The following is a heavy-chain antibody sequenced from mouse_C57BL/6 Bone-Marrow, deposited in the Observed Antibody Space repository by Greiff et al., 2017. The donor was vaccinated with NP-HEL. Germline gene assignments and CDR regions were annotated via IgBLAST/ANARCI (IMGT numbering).Heavy chain of an antibody. CDR3: ARTYYYSSSYRYYFDY. CDR2: IWWDDDK. Sequence: QVTLKVSGPGILQPSQTLSLTCSFSGFSLSTFGMGVGWIRQPSGKGLEWLAHIWWDDDKYYNPALKSRLTISKDTSKNQVFLKIANVDTADTATYYCARTYYYSSSYRYYFDYWGQGTTLTVSS. D-gene: IGHD1-1*01. CDR1: GFSLSTFGMG. J-gene: IGHJ2*01. V-gene: IGHV8-8*01.